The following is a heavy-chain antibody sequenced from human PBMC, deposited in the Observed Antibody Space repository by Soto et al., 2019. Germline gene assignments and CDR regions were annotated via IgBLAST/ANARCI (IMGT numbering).Heavy chain of an antibody. CDR3: RRDVELPQYYDPGMDV. CDR2: IEGGGNT. CDR1: GDSLINYY. J-gene: IGHJ6*01. D-gene: IGHD3-3*01. Sequence: SETLSLTCTVSGDSLINYYWTWIRQPAGKGLEWLGRIEGGGNTNYNPSLKSRCAISRDTSKNQISLILRSVCAADTAVYFCRRDVELPQYYDPGMDVWCQGTTVTVSS. V-gene: IGHV4-4*07.